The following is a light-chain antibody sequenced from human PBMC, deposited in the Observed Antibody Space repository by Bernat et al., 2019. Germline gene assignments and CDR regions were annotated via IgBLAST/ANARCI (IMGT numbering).Light chain of an antibody. CDR3: SSYAGSNNYV. CDR1: ISDVGVYNY. J-gene: IGLJ1*01. Sequence: QSALAQPPSASGSPGQSVTISCTGTISDVGVYNYVSWYQQHPGKAPKLIIYEVSQRPPGVPDRFSGSKSGNTASLTVSGLQAEDEADYYCSSYAGSNNYVFGGGTRVTVL. CDR2: EVS. V-gene: IGLV2-8*01.